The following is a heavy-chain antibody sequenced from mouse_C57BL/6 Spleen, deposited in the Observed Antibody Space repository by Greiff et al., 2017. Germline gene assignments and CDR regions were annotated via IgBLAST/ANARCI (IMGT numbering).Heavy chain of an antibody. D-gene: IGHD1-1*02. Sequence: QFQLQQSGAELARPGASGKMSCKASGYTFTSYTMHWVKQRPGQGLEWIGYINPSSGYTKYNQKFKDKATLTADKSSSTAYMQLSSLTSEDSAVYYCARDYDYDAMDYWGQGTSVTVSS. CDR2: INPSSGYT. CDR3: ARDYDYDAMDY. CDR1: GYTFTSYT. V-gene: IGHV1-4*01. J-gene: IGHJ4*01.